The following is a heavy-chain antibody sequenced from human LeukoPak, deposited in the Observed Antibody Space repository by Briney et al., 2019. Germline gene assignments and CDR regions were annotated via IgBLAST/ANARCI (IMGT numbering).Heavy chain of an antibody. D-gene: IGHD3-22*01. J-gene: IGHJ5*02. CDR2: ISSSSSYI. CDR3: ARDPNYHDSSNWFDP. CDR1: GFTFSSYI. Sequence: GGSLRLSCAASGFTFSSYIMNWVRQAPGKGLEWVSSISSSSSYIYYADSVKGRFTISRDNAKNSLYLQMNSLRAEDTAVYYCARDPNYHDSSNWFDPWGQGTLVTVSS. V-gene: IGHV3-21*01.